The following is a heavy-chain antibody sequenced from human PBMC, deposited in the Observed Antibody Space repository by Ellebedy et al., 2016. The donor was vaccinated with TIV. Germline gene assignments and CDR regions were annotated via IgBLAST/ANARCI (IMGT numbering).Heavy chain of an antibody. V-gene: IGHV4-4*02. CDR1: GGSISSSNW. CDR2: IYHSGST. J-gene: IGHJ4*02. Sequence: SETLSLTXTVSGGSISSSNWWSWVRQPPGKGLEWIGEIYHSGSTNYNPSLKSRVTISVDKSKNQFSLKLSSVTAADTAVYYCARFLVPAAPGRDYWGQGTLVTVSS. CDR3: ARFLVPAAPGRDY. D-gene: IGHD2-2*01.